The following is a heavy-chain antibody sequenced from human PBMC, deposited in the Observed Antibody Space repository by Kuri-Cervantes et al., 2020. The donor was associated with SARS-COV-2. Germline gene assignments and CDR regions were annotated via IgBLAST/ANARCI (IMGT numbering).Heavy chain of an antibody. J-gene: IGHJ6*03. Sequence: GSLRLSCTVSGGSISSYYWSWIRQPPGKGLEWIGYIYYSGSTNYNPSLKSRVTISVDTSKNQFSLKLSSVTAADTAVYYCARRREITGGIYYYYYYYMDVWGKGTTVTVSS. CDR3: ARRREITGGIYYYYYYYMDV. V-gene: IGHV4-59*12. CDR1: GGSISSYY. D-gene: IGHD7-27*01. CDR2: IYYSGST.